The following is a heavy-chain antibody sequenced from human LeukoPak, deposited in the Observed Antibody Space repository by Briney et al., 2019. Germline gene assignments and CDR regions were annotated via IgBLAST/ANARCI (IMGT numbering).Heavy chain of an antibody. V-gene: IGHV1-8*01. CDR1: GYTFTSYD. Sequence: GASVKVSCKASGYTFTSYDINWVRQATGQGLEWMGWMNPNSGNTGYAQKFQGRVTMTRNTSISTAYMELSSLRSEDTAVYYCARANYRITMVRGVSRDYWGQGTLVTVSS. D-gene: IGHD3-10*01. CDR3: ARANYRITMVRGVSRDY. J-gene: IGHJ4*02. CDR2: MNPNSGNT.